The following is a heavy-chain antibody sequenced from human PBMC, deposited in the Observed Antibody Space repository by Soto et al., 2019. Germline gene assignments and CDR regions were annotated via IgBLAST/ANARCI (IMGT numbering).Heavy chain of an antibody. D-gene: IGHD4-4*01. CDR3: ARGLERERYSNSTVDY. CDR2: INHSGST. J-gene: IGHJ4*02. CDR1: GGSFSGYY. Sequence: QVQLQQWGAGLLKPSETLSLTCAVYGGSFSGYYWSWIRQPPGKGLEWIGEINHSGSTNYNPSLKSRVTRSVDTSKNQFSLKLSSVTAADTAVYYCARGLERERYSNSTVDYWGQGTLVTVSS. V-gene: IGHV4-34*01.